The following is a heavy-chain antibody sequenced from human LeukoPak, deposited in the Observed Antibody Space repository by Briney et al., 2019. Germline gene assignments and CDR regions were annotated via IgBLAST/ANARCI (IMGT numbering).Heavy chain of an antibody. V-gene: IGHV4-61*02. J-gene: IGHJ5*02. CDR1: GGSISSDLYY. CDR2: FYNSGRT. Sequence: SQTLSLTCTVSGGSISSDLYYWNWIRQPAGKELEWIGRFYNSGRTNFNPSLKSRVTISADTSKNQFSLKLRSVTAADTAVYYCARGDLKSDWFDPWGQGTLVIVST. CDR3: ARGDLKSDWFDP. D-gene: IGHD3-3*01.